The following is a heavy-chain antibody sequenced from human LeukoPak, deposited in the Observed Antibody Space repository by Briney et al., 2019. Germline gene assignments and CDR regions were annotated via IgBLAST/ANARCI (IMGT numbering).Heavy chain of an antibody. V-gene: IGHV4-39*01. Sequence: SETLSLTCTVSGGSISSSSYYWGWIHQPPGKGLEWIGSIYYSGSTYYNPSLKSRVTISVDTSKNQFSLKLSSVTAADTAVYYCARHLPAIYGSGSYPGYYFDYWGQGTLVTVSS. D-gene: IGHD3-10*01. J-gene: IGHJ4*02. CDR2: IYYSGST. CDR1: GGSISSSSYY. CDR3: ARHLPAIYGSGSYPGYYFDY.